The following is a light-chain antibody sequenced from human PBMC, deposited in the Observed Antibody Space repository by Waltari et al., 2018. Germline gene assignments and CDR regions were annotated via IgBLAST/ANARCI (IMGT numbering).Light chain of an antibody. J-gene: IGLJ2*01. CDR2: EYN. Sequence: NFMLTQPHSVSESPGKTVTISCTCSSGSIASNYVQWYQQRPGSSPTTVIYEYNQRPSGVPVRFSGSIDSSSNSASLTISGLKTEDEADYYCQSYDSSNVVFGGGTKLTVL. V-gene: IGLV6-57*01. CDR1: SGSIASNY. CDR3: QSYDSSNVV.